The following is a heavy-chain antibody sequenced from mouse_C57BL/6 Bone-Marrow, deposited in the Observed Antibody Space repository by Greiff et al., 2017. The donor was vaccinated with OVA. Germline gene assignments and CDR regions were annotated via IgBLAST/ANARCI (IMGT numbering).Heavy chain of an antibody. CDR3: ARRWLLPYAMDY. CDR2: ISSGSSTI. V-gene: IGHV5-17*01. Sequence: EVKLVESGGGLVKPGGSLKLSCAASGFTFSDYGMHWVRQAPEKGLEWVAYISSGSSTIYYADTVKGRFTISRDNAKNTLFLQMTSLRSEYTAMYYCARRWLLPYAMDYWGQGTSVTVSS. J-gene: IGHJ4*01. D-gene: IGHD2-3*01. CDR1: GFTFSDYG.